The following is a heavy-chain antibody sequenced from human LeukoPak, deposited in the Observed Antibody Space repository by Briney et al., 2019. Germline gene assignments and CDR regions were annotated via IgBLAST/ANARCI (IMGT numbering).Heavy chain of an antibody. Sequence: GGSLRLSCAASGFTFSSYEMNWVRQAPGKGLEWVANIKQDGSEKYYVDSVKGRFTISRDNAKNSLYLQMNSLRAEDTAVYYCARVGGGSSWYWDYYYYMDVWGKGTTVTVSS. CDR2: IKQDGSEK. CDR3: ARVGGGSSWYWDYYYYMDV. J-gene: IGHJ6*03. V-gene: IGHV3-7*01. D-gene: IGHD6-13*01. CDR1: GFTFSSYE.